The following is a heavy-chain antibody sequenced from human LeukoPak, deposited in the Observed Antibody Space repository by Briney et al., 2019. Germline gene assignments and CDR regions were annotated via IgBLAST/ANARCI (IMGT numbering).Heavy chain of an antibody. CDR1: GFTFSNYW. CDR3: ARVPFTASLGDYFDY. V-gene: IGHV3-7*04. Sequence: GGSLRLSCAASGFTFSNYWMSWVRQAPGKGLEWVANIKQDRSEKYYAASVKGRFSMSRDKSNVTVYLQLNSLRTEDTAVYVCARVPFTASLGDYFDYWGQGALVTVSS. D-gene: IGHD3-16*01. J-gene: IGHJ4*02. CDR2: IKQDRSEK.